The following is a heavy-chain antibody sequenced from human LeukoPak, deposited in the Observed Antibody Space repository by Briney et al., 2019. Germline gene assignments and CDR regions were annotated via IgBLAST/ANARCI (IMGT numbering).Heavy chain of an antibody. V-gene: IGHV4-34*01. J-gene: IGHJ4*02. CDR1: GGSFSGYY. CDR2: INHSGST. D-gene: IGHD3-10*01. CDR3: ARDRSGYYGSGSYYGY. Sequence: SETLSLTCAVSGGSFSGYYWSWIRQPPGKGLEWIGEINHSGSTNYNPSLKSRVTISVDTSKNQFSPKLSSVTAADTAVYYCARDRSGYYGSGSYYGYWGQGTLVTVSS.